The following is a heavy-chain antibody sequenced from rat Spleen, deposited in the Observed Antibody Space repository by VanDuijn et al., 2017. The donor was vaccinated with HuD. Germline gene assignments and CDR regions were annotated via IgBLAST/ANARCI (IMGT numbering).Heavy chain of an antibody. Sequence: EVQLVESGGGLVQPGRSLKFSCAASGFSFGDYAMAWVRQAPKKGLEWVATIIYDGGNTYYRDPVKGRFTISRDNAKSTLYLQMDSLRSEDTATYYCTTGPERVFGRGYFDYWGQGVMVTVSS. CDR2: IIYDGGNT. J-gene: IGHJ2*01. D-gene: IGHD1-11*01. CDR1: GFSFGDYA. CDR3: TTGPERVFGRGYFDY. V-gene: IGHV5-17*01.